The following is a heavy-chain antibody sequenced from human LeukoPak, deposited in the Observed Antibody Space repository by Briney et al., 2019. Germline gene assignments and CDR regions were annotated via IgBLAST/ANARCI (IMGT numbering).Heavy chain of an antibody. CDR1: GYTVTNYY. J-gene: IGHJ4*02. V-gene: IGHV1-46*01. D-gene: IGHD2-21*01. CDR3: ARSGMWFSTND. CDR2: INPSISSR. Sequence: ASVKVSCKASGYTVTNYYMHWVRQAPGQGLEWMGMINPSISSRTYAQKFQGRVTVTSDTSTSTVYMEVSSLRSEDTAIYYCARSGMWFSTNDWGQGTLVTVPS.